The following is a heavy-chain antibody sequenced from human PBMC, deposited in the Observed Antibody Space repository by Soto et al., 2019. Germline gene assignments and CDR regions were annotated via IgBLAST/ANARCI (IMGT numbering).Heavy chain of an antibody. V-gene: IGHV3-48*03. CDR1: GFTFISYE. J-gene: IGHJ6*02. Sequence: EVQLVESGGGLVQPGGSLRLSCAASGFTFISYEMRWVHQAPGKGLEWVSYISGSGYTIYYADSVKGRFTISRDNAKNSLYLQMNSLRAEDTAVYYCARVSAAHGMDVWGQGTTVTVSS. D-gene: IGHD2-2*01. CDR3: ARVSAAHGMDV. CDR2: ISGSGYTI.